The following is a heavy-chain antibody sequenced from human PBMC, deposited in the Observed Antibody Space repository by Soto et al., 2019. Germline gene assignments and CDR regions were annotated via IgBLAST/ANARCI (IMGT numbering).Heavy chain of an antibody. D-gene: IGHD3-22*01. CDR2: ISAYNGNT. J-gene: IGHJ4*02. Sequence: ASVKVSCKASGYTFTSYGISWVRQAPGQGLEWMGWISAYNGNTNYAQKLQGRVTMTTDTSTSTAYMELRSLRSDDTAVYYCARGGQNGYYDSRAMVDYWGQGTLVTSPQ. CDR3: ARGGQNGYYDSRAMVDY. CDR1: GYTFTSYG. V-gene: IGHV1-18*01.